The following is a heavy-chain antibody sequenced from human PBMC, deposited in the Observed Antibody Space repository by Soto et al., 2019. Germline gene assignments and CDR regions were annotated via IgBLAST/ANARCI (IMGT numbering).Heavy chain of an antibody. Sequence: SQTLSLTCAISGDSVSSNSAAWNWIRQSPSRGLEWLGRTYYRSKWYTYYAISVKSRITIKPDTLKNQFSLQLSSVTPDDTAVYSCARGPSPLDPWGQGTLVTV. J-gene: IGHJ5*02. CDR1: GDSVSSNSAA. V-gene: IGHV6-1*01. CDR3: ARGPSPLDP. CDR2: TYYRSKWYT.